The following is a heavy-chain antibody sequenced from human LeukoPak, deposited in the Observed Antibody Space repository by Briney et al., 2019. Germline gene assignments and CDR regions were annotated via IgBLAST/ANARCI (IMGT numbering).Heavy chain of an antibody. J-gene: IGHJ3*02. CDR3: ARDTHRTSDAFDI. Sequence: ASVKVSCKASGYTFSSYGISWVRQAPGRGLEWMGWISGYNGNTNYAEKLQGRVTMTTDTSTSTVYMELRSLRSADTAVYYCARDTHRTSDAFDIWGQGTMVTVSS. V-gene: IGHV1-18*01. CDR2: ISGYNGNT. CDR1: GYTFSSYG.